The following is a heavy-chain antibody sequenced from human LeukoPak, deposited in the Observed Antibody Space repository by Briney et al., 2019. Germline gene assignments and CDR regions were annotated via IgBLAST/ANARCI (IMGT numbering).Heavy chain of an antibody. Sequence: AGGSLRLSCVASGFTFSSYAMSWVRQAPGKGLDWVSYISSSGSTIYYADSVKGRFTISRDNAKNSLYLQMNSLRAEDTAVYYCARYYDILTPYGMDVWGQGTTVTVSS. D-gene: IGHD3-9*01. J-gene: IGHJ6*02. CDR3: ARYYDILTPYGMDV. V-gene: IGHV3-48*04. CDR2: ISSSGSTI. CDR1: GFTFSSYA.